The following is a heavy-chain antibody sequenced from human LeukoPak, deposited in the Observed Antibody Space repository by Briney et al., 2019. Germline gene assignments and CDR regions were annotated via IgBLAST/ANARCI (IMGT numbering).Heavy chain of an antibody. CDR3: AQAEKRESGHRFQH. V-gene: IGHV3-23*01. Sequence: GGSLRLSCAASGFTFNNYAMNWVRQGPGEGLEWVSAISGTGGSAYYADSVKGRFTISRDNSKNTLYLEMNSLRADDTAVYYCAQAEKRESGHRFQHWGQGTLVTVSS. J-gene: IGHJ1*01. CDR2: ISGTGGSA. CDR1: GFTFNNYA. D-gene: IGHD3-3*01.